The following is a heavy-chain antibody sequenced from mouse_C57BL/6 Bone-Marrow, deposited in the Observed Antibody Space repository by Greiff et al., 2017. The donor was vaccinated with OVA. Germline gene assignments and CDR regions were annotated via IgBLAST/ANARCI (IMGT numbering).Heavy chain of an antibody. CDR3: ARMGNYYGSSYEGY. Sequence: QVQLKESGPELVKPGASVKISCKASGYAFSSSWMNWVKQRPGKGLEWIGRIYPGDGDTNYNGKFKGKATLTADKSSSTAYMQLSSLTSEDSAVYFCARMGNYYGSSYEGYWGQGTTLTVSS. V-gene: IGHV1-82*01. CDR2: IYPGDGDT. D-gene: IGHD1-1*01. CDR1: GYAFSSSW. J-gene: IGHJ2*01.